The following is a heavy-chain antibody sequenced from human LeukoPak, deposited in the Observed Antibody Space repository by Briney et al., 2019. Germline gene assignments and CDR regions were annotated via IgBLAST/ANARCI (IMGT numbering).Heavy chain of an antibody. D-gene: IGHD1-26*01. CDR2: IYYSGST. Sequence: SETLSLTCTVSGGSISSSSYYWGWIRQPPGKGLEWIGGIYYSGSTYYNPSLKSRVTISVDTSKNQFSLKLSSVTAADTAVYYCARHRLVGANNKNFDYWGQGTLVTVSS. CDR3: ARHRLVGANNKNFDY. CDR1: GGSISSSSYY. V-gene: IGHV4-39*01. J-gene: IGHJ4*02.